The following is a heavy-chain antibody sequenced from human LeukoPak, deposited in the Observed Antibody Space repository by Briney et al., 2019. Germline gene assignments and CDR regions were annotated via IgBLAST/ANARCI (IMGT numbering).Heavy chain of an antibody. V-gene: IGHV1-46*01. CDR3: ARQQGLQNLNFDY. D-gene: IGHD4-11*01. J-gene: IGHJ4*02. Sequence: GASVKVSCKASGYTFTSYGISWVRQAPGQGLEWMGIINPIGGTTDYPQKFQGRVTLSRDTSTSTVYMELSGLRPEDTAVYYCARQQGLQNLNFDYWGQGALVTVSS. CDR1: GYTFTSYG. CDR2: INPIGGTT.